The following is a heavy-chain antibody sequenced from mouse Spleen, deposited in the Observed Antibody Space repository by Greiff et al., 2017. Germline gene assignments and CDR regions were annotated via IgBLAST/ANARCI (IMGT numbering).Heavy chain of an antibody. Sequence: QVQLKQSGAELVRPGTSVKVSCKASGYAFTNYLIEWVKQRPGQGLEWIGVINPGSGGTNYNEKFKGKATLTADKSSSTAYMQLSSLTSEDSAVYFCARGGGTRVFDYWGQGTTLTVSS. V-gene: IGHV1-54*01. J-gene: IGHJ2*01. CDR1: GYAFTNYL. CDR2: INPGSGGT. D-gene: IGHD4-1*01. CDR3: ARGGGTRVFDY.